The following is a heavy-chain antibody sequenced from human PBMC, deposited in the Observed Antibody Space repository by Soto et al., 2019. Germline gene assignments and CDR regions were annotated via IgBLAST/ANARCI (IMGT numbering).Heavy chain of an antibody. Sequence: QVQLVQSGAEVKKPGASVKVSCKASGYTFTSYGISWVRQAPGQGLEWMGWISAYSGNTNYAQKLQGRVTMTTDTAPSTAYMELRSLTSDDTAVYYCAREDGSGWYFDYWGQGTLVTVSS. CDR3: AREDGSGWYFDY. J-gene: IGHJ4*02. D-gene: IGHD6-19*01. CDR2: ISAYSGNT. V-gene: IGHV1-18*04. CDR1: GYTFTSYG.